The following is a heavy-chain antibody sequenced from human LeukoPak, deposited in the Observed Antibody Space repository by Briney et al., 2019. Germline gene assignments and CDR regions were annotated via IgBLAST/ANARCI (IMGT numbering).Heavy chain of an antibody. CDR3: ARARGVTISRLLYGMDV. CDR1: GGSFSGYY. D-gene: IGHD3-3*01. V-gene: IGHV4-34*01. J-gene: IGHJ6*02. Sequence: PSETLSLTCAVYGGSFSGYYWSWIRQPPGKGLEWIGEINHSGSTNYNPSLKSRVTISVDTSKNQFSLKLSSVTAADTAVYYCARARGVTISRLLYGMDVWGQGTTVAVSS. CDR2: INHSGST.